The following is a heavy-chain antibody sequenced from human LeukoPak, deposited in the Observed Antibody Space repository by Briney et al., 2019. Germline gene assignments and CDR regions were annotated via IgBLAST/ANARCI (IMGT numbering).Heavy chain of an antibody. J-gene: IGHJ2*01. D-gene: IGHD6-13*01. CDR1: GFTFSSYA. Sequence: GGSLRLSCAASGFTFSSYAMSWVRQAPGKGLEWVSAISGSGGSTYYADSVKGRFTISRDNSKNTLYPQMNSLRAEDTAVYYCAKPLSSSWPYWYFDLWGRGTLVTVSS. CDR3: AKPLSSSWPYWYFDL. V-gene: IGHV3-23*01. CDR2: ISGSGGST.